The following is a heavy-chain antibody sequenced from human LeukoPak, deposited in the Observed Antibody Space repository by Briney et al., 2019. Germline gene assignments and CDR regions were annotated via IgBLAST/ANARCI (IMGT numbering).Heavy chain of an antibody. J-gene: IGHJ4*02. CDR2: IKQDGSEK. Sequence: GGSLRLSCAASGFTFSSYWMSWVRQAPGKGLEWVANIKQDGSEKYYVDSVKGRFTISRDNAENSLYLQMNSLRAEDTAVYYCARDSYSGYDPTGYWGQGTLVTVSS. D-gene: IGHD5-12*01. V-gene: IGHV3-7*01. CDR1: GFTFSSYW. CDR3: ARDSYSGYDPTGY.